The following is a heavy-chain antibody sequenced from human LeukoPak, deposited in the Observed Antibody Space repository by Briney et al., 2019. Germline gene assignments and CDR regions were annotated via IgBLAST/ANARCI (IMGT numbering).Heavy chain of an antibody. CDR2: IIPIVGTA. CDR1: GGTFSSYA. V-gene: IGHV1-69*13. J-gene: IGHJ6*02. D-gene: IGHD2-2*01. CDR3: ARGPHRSSTGRAYYYYGVDV. Sequence: ASVKVSCKASGGTFSSYAISWVRQAPGQGLEWMGGIIPIVGTANYAQKFQGRVTITADESTSTAYMELSSLRSEDTAVYYCARGPHRSSTGRAYYYYGVDVWGQGTTVTVSS.